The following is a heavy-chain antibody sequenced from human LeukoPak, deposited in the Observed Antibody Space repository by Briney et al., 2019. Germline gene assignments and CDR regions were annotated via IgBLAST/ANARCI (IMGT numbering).Heavy chain of an antibody. CDR3: ARDRQQQLVTYYSYYMDV. CDR2: ISSSSSYI. CDR1: GFTFSSYS. Sequence: GGSLRLSCAVSGFTFSSYSMNWVREAPGTGLEGVSSISSSSSYINYAGSVKARLTISRDNAKNSLYLQMNSLRAEDTAVYYCARDRQQQLVTYYSYYMDVWGKESTDTVSS. D-gene: IGHD6-13*01. V-gene: IGHV3-21*01. J-gene: IGHJ6*03.